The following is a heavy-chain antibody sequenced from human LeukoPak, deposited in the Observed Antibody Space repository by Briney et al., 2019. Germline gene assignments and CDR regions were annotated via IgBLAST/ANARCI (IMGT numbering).Heavy chain of an antibody. D-gene: IGHD4-17*01. CDR2: INPNSGGT. CDR1: GYTFTGYY. Sequence: ASVKVSCKASGYTFTGYYMHWVRQAPGQGLEWMGWINPNSGGTNYAQKFQGRVTMTRDTSISTAYMELSRLRSDDTAVYYCARSYPLYGDYEQNDDYWGQGTLVTVSS. J-gene: IGHJ4*02. V-gene: IGHV1-2*02. CDR3: ARSYPLYGDYEQNDDY.